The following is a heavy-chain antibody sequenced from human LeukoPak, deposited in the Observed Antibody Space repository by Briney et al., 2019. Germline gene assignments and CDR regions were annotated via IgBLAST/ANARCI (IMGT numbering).Heavy chain of an antibody. V-gene: IGHV3-23*01. CDR2: ISDSGGS. CDR3: AKGTTAAPYDYYYSMDV. CDR1: GFTFSSYA. J-gene: IGHJ6*02. D-gene: IGHD1-1*01. Sequence: PGGSLRLSCAAAGFTFSSYAMNWARQAPGKGLEWVSGISDSGGSTDSVKGRFTISRDNSKNTLHLQMNSLRAEDSAVYYCAKGTTAAPYDYYYSMDVWGQGSTVTVSS.